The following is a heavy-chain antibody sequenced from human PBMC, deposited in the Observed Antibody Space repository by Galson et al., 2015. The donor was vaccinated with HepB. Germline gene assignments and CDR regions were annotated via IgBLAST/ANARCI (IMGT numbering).Heavy chain of an antibody. V-gene: IGHV4-34*01. CDR3: ARVRIMITFGGVNWFDP. D-gene: IGHD3-16*01. Sequence: ETLSLTCAVYGGSFSGYYWSWIRQPPGKGLEWIGEINHSGSTNYNPSLKSRVTILVDTSKNQFSLKLSSVTAADTAVYYCARVRIMITFGGVNWFDPWGQGTLVTVSS. J-gene: IGHJ5*02. CDR2: INHSGST. CDR1: GGSFSGYY.